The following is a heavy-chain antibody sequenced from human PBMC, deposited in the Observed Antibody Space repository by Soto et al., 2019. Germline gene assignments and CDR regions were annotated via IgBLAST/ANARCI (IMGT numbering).Heavy chain of an antibody. Sequence: EVQLVESGGGLVQPGGSLRLSCAASGFTFSSYDMHWVRQATGKGLEWVSAIGTAGDTYYPGSVKGRFTISRENAKNSLDLQVNSRRAGDTAVDYCARASVAWSFDPWGQGTLVTVSS. V-gene: IGHV3-13*04. CDR3: ARASVAWSFDP. J-gene: IGHJ5*02. D-gene: IGHD3-3*01. CDR1: GFTFSSYD. CDR2: IGTAGDT.